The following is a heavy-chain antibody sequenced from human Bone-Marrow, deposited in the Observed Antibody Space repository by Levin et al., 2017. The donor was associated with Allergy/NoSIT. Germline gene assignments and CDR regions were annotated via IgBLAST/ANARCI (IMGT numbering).Heavy chain of an antibody. V-gene: IGHV3-33*01. CDR1: GFTFSTYS. J-gene: IGHJ3*02. D-gene: IGHD6-19*01. CDR2: VWSDGSNE. CDR3: ARPGYNSGWWPGPHDVFEI. Sequence: GESLKISCAASGFTFSTYSMHWVRQAPGKGLEWVAVVWSDGSNEYYADSVKGRFTISRDNRKNTLYLQMNSLRAEDTAVYYCARPGYNSGWWPGPHDVFEIWGQGTMVTVS.